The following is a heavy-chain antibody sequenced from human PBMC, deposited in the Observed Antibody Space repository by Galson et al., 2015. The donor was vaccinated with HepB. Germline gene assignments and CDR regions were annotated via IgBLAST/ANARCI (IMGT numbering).Heavy chain of an antibody. V-gene: IGHV3-23*01. CDR3: AKGLHVDTAMATNWFDP. D-gene: IGHD5-18*01. CDR2: ISGRGGST. CDR1: GFTFSSYA. Sequence: SLRLSCAASGFTFSSYAMSGDREAPGKGLEWVSAISGRGGSTYYADSVKGRFTISRDNSKNTLYLQMNSLRAEDTAVYYCAKGLHVDTAMATNWFDPWGQGTLVTVSS. J-gene: IGHJ5*02.